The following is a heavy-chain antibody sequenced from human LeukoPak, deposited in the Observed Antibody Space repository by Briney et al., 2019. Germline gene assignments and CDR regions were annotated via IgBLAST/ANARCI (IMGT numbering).Heavy chain of an antibody. CDR1: GGSFSGYY. Sequence: KPSETLSLTCAVYGGSFSGYYWSWIRQPPGKGLEWIGEINHSGSTNYNPSLKSRVTISVDTSKNQFSLKLSSVTAADTAVYYCASLWSGYYTRYYFDYWGQGTLVTVSS. D-gene: IGHD3-3*01. CDR3: ASLWSGYYTRYYFDY. V-gene: IGHV4-34*01. J-gene: IGHJ4*02. CDR2: INHSGST.